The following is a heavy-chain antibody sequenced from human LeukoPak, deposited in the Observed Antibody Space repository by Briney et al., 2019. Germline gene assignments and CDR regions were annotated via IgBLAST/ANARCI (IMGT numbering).Heavy chain of an antibody. D-gene: IGHD4-17*01. CDR1: GYTFTSYD. J-gene: IGHJ4*02. Sequence: ASVKVSCKASGYTFTSYDINWVRQATGQGLEWMGWMNPNSGNTGYAQKFQGRVTMTRNTPISTAYMELSSLRSEDTAVYYCARVLYGDQSVDYWGQGTLVTVSS. CDR2: MNPNSGNT. CDR3: ARVLYGDQSVDY. V-gene: IGHV1-8*01.